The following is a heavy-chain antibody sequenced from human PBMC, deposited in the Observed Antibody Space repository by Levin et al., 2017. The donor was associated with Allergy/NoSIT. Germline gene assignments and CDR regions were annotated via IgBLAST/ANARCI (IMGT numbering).Heavy chain of an antibody. J-gene: IGHJ6*02. V-gene: IGHV6-1*01. CDR1: GDSVSSNSVA. D-gene: IGHD2-15*01. Sequence: SQTLSLTCAISGDSVSSNSVAWNWIRQSPSRGLEWLGRTYYRSKWYNDYAVSVKSRITIKPDTSKNQFSLQLNSVTPEDTAVYYCARDRVVVVPGASYGMDVWGQGITVTVSS. CDR2: TYYRSKWYN. CDR3: ARDRVVVVPGASYGMDV.